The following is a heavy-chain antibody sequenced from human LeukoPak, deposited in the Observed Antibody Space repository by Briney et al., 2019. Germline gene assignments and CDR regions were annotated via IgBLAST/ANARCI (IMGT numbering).Heavy chain of an antibody. CDR3: AVSHYDILTGYYIFDY. D-gene: IGHD3-9*01. CDR1: GGSISSYY. V-gene: IGHV4-59*01. J-gene: IGHJ4*02. CDR2: IYYSGST. Sequence: TSSETLSLTCTVSGGSISSYYWSWIRQPPGKGLEWIGYIYYSGSTNYNPSLKSRVTISVDTSKNQFSLKLSSVTAADTAVYYCAVSHYDILTGYYIFDYWGQGTLVTVSS.